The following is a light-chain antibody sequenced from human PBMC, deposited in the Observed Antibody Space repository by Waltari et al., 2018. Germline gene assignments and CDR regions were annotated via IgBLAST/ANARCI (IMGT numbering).Light chain of an antibody. CDR2: WAS. Sequence: DIVMTQSPDSLAVSLGERATINCKSSQTVLSSSINKNSFGWYQQKPGQPPKLLIYWASTRESGVPDRFSGSGSGTDFTLTISSLHAEDVAVYYCQQYYTTPPTFGHGTRVDI. V-gene: IGKV4-1*01. CDR3: QQYYTTPPT. CDR1: QTVLSSSINKNS. J-gene: IGKJ3*01.